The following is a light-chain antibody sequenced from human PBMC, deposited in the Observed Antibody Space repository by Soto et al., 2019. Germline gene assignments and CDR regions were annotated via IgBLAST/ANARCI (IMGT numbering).Light chain of an antibody. CDR3: LQSYRTPLT. CDR2: AAS. V-gene: IGKV1-39*01. J-gene: IGKJ4*01. CDR1: ETISDY. Sequence: DIQMTQFPSSLSASVGDRVTITCRASETISDYLNWYQHKPGTAPKLLIFAASSLQSGVPSRFSGGGSGTNFTLTITSLQPEDFVTYYCLQSYRTPLTFGGGTKVEIQ.